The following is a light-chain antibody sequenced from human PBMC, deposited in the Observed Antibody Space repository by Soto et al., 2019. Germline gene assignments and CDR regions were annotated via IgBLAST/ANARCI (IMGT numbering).Light chain of an antibody. J-gene: IGKJ2*01. V-gene: IGKV3D-20*01. Sequence: EIVLTQSPGTLSLSPGERAILSCGASQTVSSVYLAWYQQKPGLAPRLLIYDAYSRATGIPDRFSGSGSGTDFTLTISRLEPEDVAVYYCQHYDSPPYTFGQGTQLEIK. CDR2: DAY. CDR1: QTVSSVY. CDR3: QHYDSPPYT.